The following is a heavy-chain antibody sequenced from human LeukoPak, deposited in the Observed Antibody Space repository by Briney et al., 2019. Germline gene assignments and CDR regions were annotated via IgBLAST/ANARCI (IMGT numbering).Heavy chain of an antibody. Sequence: ASVKVSCKASGYTFTGYYMHWVRQAPGQGLEWMGWINPNSGGTNYAQKFQGRVTMTRDTSISTAYMELSRLRSDDTAVYYCARDLTLYCSGGSCFHDLCYFDYWGQGTLVTVSS. J-gene: IGHJ4*02. CDR2: INPNSGGT. CDR3: ARDLTLYCSGGSCFHDLCYFDY. CDR1: GYTFTGYY. V-gene: IGHV1-2*02. D-gene: IGHD2-15*01.